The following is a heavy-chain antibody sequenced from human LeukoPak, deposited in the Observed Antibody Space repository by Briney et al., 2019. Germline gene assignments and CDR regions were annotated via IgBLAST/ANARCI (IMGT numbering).Heavy chain of an antibody. J-gene: IGHJ4*02. CDR2: IIPIFGTA. CDR1: GGTFSSYA. CDR3: ARSDGSYYPLLDY. D-gene: IGHD1-26*01. Sequence: SVKVSCKASGGTFSSYAISWVRQAPGQGLEWMGGIIPIFGTANYAQKFQGRVTITAGESTSTAYMELSSLRSEDTAVYYCARSDGSYYPLLDYWGQGTLVTVSS. V-gene: IGHV1-69*13.